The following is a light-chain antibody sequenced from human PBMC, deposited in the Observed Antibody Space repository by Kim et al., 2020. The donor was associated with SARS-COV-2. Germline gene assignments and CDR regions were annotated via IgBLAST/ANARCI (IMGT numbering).Light chain of an antibody. CDR2: AAS. CDR3: QKYSSAPFT. CDR1: QGSSNY. V-gene: IGKV1-27*01. Sequence: AAVGDRVTITCRASQGSSNYLAWYQQKPEKVPKLLIYAASTLQSVVPSRFSSRGAGTDFTLTISSLQPEDVSTYYCQKYSSAPFTFGPGTKVDIK. J-gene: IGKJ3*01.